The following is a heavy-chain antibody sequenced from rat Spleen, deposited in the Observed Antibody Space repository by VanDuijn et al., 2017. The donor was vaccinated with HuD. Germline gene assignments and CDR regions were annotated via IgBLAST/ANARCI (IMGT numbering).Heavy chain of an antibody. J-gene: IGHJ2*01. D-gene: IGHD1-9*01. CDR3: ARRHYGYTDYFDY. CDR1: GFTFSDYY. CDR2: ISPSGVT. Sequence: EVQLVESDGGLVQPGRSLKLSCAASGFTFSDYYMAWVRQAPTKGLEWVASISPSGVTYYRVSVKGRFTISRDNAKSTLSLQMDSLRSEDTATYYCARRHYGYTDYFDYWGQGVMVTVSS. V-gene: IGHV5-25*01.